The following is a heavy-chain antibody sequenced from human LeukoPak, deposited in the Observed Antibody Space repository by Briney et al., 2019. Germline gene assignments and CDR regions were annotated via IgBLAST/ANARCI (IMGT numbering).Heavy chain of an antibody. J-gene: IGHJ3*02. D-gene: IGHD6-19*01. CDR2: IYPGDSDT. Sequence: GESLKISCKGSGYSFSSHWIAWVRQMPGEGLEWMGIIYPGDSDTRYSPSFQGQVTISADKSIITAYLQWSSLKASDTAMYYCARTGYSSGWYGSFDIWGQGTLVTVSS. CDR1: GYSFSSHW. V-gene: IGHV5-51*01. CDR3: ARTGYSSGWYGSFDI.